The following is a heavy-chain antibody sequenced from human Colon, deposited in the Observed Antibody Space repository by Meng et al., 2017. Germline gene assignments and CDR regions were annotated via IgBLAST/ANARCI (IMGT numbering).Heavy chain of an antibody. D-gene: IGHD3-22*01. J-gene: IGHJ2*01. CDR2: VNTHTGNP. V-gene: IGHV7-4-1*02. CDR3: ARGGPYPDSSGFHWYFDL. CDR1: GYDFDNYG. Sequence: QLQLVQSGAEVKKPGASVKVSCKASGYDFDNYGLSWVRQAPGQGLEWMGWVNTHTGNPTYGQGFTGRFVLSSDTSVSTANLQISSLKAEDTAVYYCARGGPYPDSSGFHWYFDLWGRGTLVTVSS.